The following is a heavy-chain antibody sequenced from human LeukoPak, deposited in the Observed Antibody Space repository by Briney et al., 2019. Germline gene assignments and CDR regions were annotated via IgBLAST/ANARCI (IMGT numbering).Heavy chain of an antibody. V-gene: IGHV3-30*18. J-gene: IGHJ4*02. CDR2: ISFDGSNK. CDR3: AKDLRIQLWDPDFGGLPDY. CDR1: GFTFSSYG. D-gene: IGHD5-18*01. Sequence: GGSLRLSCAASGFTFSSYGMHSVRQAPGKGLGWGAVISFDGSNKYYADSVKGRFTISRDNSKTTLYLQMNSLRAEDTAVYYCAKDLRIQLWDPDFGGLPDYWGQGTLVTVSS.